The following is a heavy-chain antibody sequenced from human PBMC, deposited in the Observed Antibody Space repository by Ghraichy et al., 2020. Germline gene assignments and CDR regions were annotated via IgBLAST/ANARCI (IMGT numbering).Heavy chain of an antibody. CDR2: IYYSGST. CDR1: GGSISSYY. D-gene: IGHD3-22*01. CDR3: ARSPVVVITKQNYYYGMDV. V-gene: IGHV4-59*01. J-gene: IGHJ6*02. Sequence: SETLSLTCTVSGGSISSYYWSWIRQPPGKGLEWIGYIYYSGSTNYNPSLKSRVTISVDTSKNQFSLKLSSVTAADTAVYYCARSPVVVITKQNYYYGMDVWGQGTTVTVSS.